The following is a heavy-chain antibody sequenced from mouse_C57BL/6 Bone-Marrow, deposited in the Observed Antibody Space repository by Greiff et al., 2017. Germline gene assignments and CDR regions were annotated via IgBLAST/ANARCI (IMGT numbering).Heavy chain of an antibody. CDR3: ALIPTAFDV. J-gene: IGHJ1*03. D-gene: IGHD1-1*01. Sequence: EVQLQESGAELVKPGASVKLSCTASGFNIKDYYMHWVKQRTEQGLEWIGRIDPEDGGTKYAPKFQGKATITADTSSNTAYLHLSSLTSDDTAFYYCALIPTAFDVWGTGTTVTVSS. CDR2: IDPEDGGT. V-gene: IGHV14-2*01. CDR1: GFNIKDYY.